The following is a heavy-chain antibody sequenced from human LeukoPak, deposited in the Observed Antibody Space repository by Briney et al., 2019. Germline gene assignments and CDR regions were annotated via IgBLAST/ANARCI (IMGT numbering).Heavy chain of an antibody. CDR3: ARGAGSHYYDSSGYYYPHWFDP. J-gene: IGHJ5*02. D-gene: IGHD3-22*01. CDR1: GFTFTSHW. V-gene: IGHV3-74*01. Sequence: GGSLRLSCTASGFTFTSHWMHWVRQVPGKGLVWVSRINGDGSGTNHADSVKGRFTISRDNAKNTLYLQMNSLRVEDTAVYYCARGAGSHYYDSSGYYYPHWFDPWGQGTLVTVSS. CDR2: INGDGSGT.